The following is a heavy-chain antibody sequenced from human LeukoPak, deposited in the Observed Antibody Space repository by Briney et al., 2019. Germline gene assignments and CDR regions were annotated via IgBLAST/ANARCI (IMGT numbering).Heavy chain of an antibody. Sequence: ASVKVSCKASGYTFTSYGISWVRQAPGQGLEWMGWISAYNGNTNYAQKLQGRVTMTTDTSTSTAYMELRSLRSDDTAVYYCARATMATIADYYYGMDVWGQGTLVTVSS. CDR3: ARATMATIADYYYGMDV. CDR1: GYTFTSYG. V-gene: IGHV1-18*01. J-gene: IGHJ6*02. D-gene: IGHD5-24*01. CDR2: ISAYNGNT.